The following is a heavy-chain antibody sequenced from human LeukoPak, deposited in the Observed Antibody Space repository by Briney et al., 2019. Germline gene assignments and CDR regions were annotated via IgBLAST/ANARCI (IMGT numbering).Heavy chain of an antibody. Sequence: ASVKVSCKASGYTFTGYYMHWVRQAPGQGLEWMRWINPNSGGTNYAQKFQGRVTMTRDTSISTAYMELSRLRSDDTAVYYCANYYYDSIGAFDIWGQGTMVTVSS. D-gene: IGHD3-22*01. CDR2: INPNSGGT. J-gene: IGHJ3*02. V-gene: IGHV1-2*02. CDR3: ANYYYDSIGAFDI. CDR1: GYTFTGYY.